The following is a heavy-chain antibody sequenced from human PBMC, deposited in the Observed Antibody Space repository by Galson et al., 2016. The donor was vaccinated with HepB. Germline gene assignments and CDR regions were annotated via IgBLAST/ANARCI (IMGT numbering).Heavy chain of an antibody. V-gene: IGHV5-51*01. CDR3: ARLVTGDLAYNNGWRPGRYVDY. CDR2: IYPGDSDT. J-gene: IGHJ4*02. CDR1: GYSFSSYW. D-gene: IGHD5-24*01. Sequence: QSGAEVKKPGESLKISCQGSGYSFSSYWIAWVRQMPGKGLEWMGIIYPGDSDTRYSPSFQGQVTISADKSISTAYLQWSSLKASDTAMYYCARLVTGDLAYNNGWRPGRYVDYWGQGTLVTVSS.